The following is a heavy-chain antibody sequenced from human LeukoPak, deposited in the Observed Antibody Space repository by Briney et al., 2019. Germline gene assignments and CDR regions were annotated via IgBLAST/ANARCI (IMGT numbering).Heavy chain of an antibody. CDR2: MNPNSGNT. Sequence: ASVKVSCKASGGTFSSYAISWVRQAPGQGLEWMGWMNPNSGNTGYAQKFQGRVTMTRNTSISTAYMELSSRRSEDTAVYYCARGRRGGYNWFDPWGQGTLVTVSS. J-gene: IGHJ5*02. D-gene: IGHD3-16*01. CDR1: GGTFSSYA. CDR3: ARGRRGGYNWFDP. V-gene: IGHV1-8*02.